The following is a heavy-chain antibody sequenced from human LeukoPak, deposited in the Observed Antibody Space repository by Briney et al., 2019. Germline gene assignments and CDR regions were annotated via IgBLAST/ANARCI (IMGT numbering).Heavy chain of an antibody. CDR3: AISSSSTSYSGWFDP. CDR2: IIPILDIA. V-gene: IGHV1-69*02. CDR1: GGTFSSYT. Sequence: GASVMVSCKASGGTFSSYTISWVRQAPGQGLEWMGRIIPILDIANYAQKFQGRVTITADKSTSTAYMELSSLRSEDTAVYYCAISSSSTSYSGWFDPWGQGTLVTVSS. D-gene: IGHD2-2*01. J-gene: IGHJ5*02.